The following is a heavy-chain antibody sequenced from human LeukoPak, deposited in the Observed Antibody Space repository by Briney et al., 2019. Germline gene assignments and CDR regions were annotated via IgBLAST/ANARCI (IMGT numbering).Heavy chain of an antibody. V-gene: IGHV3-15*01. CDR1: GFTFSNAG. J-gene: IGHJ3*02. CDR3: ARRRTYYDSSGYSSDAFDI. Sequence: GGSLRLSCAASGFTFSNAGMSWVRQAPGKGLEWVGRIKSKTDGGTTDYAAPVKGRFTISRDDSKNTLYLQMNSLRAEDTAVYYCARRRTYYDSSGYSSDAFDIWGQGTMVTVSS. D-gene: IGHD3-22*01. CDR2: IKSKTDGGTT.